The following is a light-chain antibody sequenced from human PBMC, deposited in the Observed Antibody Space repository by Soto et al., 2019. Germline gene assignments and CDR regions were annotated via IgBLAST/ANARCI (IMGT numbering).Light chain of an antibody. CDR1: QSLVHATGYNY. CDR3: MQVLQTPVT. V-gene: IGKV2-28*01. J-gene: IGKJ3*01. Sequence: DIVMTQSPLSLSVTPGEPASISCRSSQSLVHATGYNYLDWYLQKPGESPQLLIQLGSMRASGVPDRLSGSGSVTDFTRTIRRVEAADVGIYYCMQVLQTPVTFGPATRGDI. CDR2: LGS.